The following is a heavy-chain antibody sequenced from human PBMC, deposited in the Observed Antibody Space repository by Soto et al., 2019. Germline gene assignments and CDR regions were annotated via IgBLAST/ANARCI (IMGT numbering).Heavy chain of an antibody. CDR3: ARGQMTTEDNWFDP. CDR1: GCTFSSYA. V-gene: IGHV1-69*13. CDR2: IIPIFGTA. J-gene: IGHJ5*02. Sequence: GASVKVSCKASGCTFSSYAISCVRQAPGQGLEWMGGIIPIFGTANYAQKFQGRVTITADESTSTAYMELSSLRSEDTAVYYCARGQMTTEDNWFDPWGQGTLVTVSS. D-gene: IGHD4-17*01.